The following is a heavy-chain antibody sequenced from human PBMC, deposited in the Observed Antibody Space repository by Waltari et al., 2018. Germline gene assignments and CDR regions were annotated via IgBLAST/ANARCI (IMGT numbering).Heavy chain of an antibody. CDR1: GGTFSSYA. J-gene: IGHJ6*02. CDR3: ARCPDSGSMSLYGMDV. CDR2: IVPILGTA. Sequence: QVQLVQSGAEVKTPGSSVKVSCTASGGTFSSYAISWVRQAPGQGLEWMGWIVPILGTAKSAQKFQGRVTITADESTSTAYMEMRSLRSEDTAVYYCARCPDSGSMSLYGMDVWGQGTTVTVSS. V-gene: IGHV1-69*01. D-gene: IGHD3-16*01.